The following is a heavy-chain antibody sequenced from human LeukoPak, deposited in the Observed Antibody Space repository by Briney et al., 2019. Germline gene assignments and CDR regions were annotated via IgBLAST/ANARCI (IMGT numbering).Heavy chain of an antibody. CDR3: AREGATAYYFDY. CDR1: GFTFSSYA. Sequence: GGSLRLSCAASGFTFSSYAMHWVRQAPGKGLEWAAVISYDGSNKYYADSVKGRFTISRDNSKNTLYLQMNSLRAEDTAVYYCAREGATAYYFDYWGQGTLVTVSS. J-gene: IGHJ4*02. D-gene: IGHD1-26*01. CDR2: ISYDGSNK. V-gene: IGHV3-30-3*01.